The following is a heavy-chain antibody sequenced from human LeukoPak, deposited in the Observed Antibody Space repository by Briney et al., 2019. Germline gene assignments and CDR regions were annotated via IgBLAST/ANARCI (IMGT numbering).Heavy chain of an antibody. CDR3: ARRLNGAHFDY. J-gene: IGHJ4*02. D-gene: IGHD4-17*01. CDR2: INAGNGNT. Sequence: VASVKVSCKASGYTFTSYAMHWVRQAPGQRLEWMGWINAGNGNTKYSRKFQGRVTITRDTSASTAYMELSSLRSEDTAVYYCARRLNGAHFDYWGQGTLVTVSS. V-gene: IGHV1-3*01. CDR1: GYTFTSYA.